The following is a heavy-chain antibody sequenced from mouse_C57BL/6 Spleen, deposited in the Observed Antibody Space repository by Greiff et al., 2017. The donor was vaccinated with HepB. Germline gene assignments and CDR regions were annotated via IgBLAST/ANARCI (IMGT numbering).Heavy chain of an antibody. D-gene: IGHD1-1*01. CDR2: IDPNSGGT. V-gene: IGHV1-72*01. J-gene: IGHJ1*03. CDR3: ARSGYYGSSPYWYFDV. CDR1: GYTFTSYW. Sequence: QVHVKQSGAELVKPGASVKLSCKASGYTFTSYWMHWVKQRPGRGLEWIGRIDPNSGGTKYNEKFKSKATLTVDKPSSTAYMQLSSLTSEDSAVYYCARSGYYGSSPYWYFDVWGTGTTVTVSS.